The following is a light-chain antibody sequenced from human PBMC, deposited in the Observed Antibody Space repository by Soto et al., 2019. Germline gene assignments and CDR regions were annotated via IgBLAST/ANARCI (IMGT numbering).Light chain of an antibody. CDR3: SSYAGSSNV. Sequence: QSALTHPPSASGAPGQSVAISCTGTSSDVGGYNYVSWYQQHPGKAPKLMIYEVNKRPSGGPDRFSGSKSGNTASLTVSGLQAEDEADEYCSSYAGSSNVFGTGTKLTVL. CDR2: EVN. V-gene: IGLV2-8*01. CDR1: SSDVGGYNY. J-gene: IGLJ1*01.